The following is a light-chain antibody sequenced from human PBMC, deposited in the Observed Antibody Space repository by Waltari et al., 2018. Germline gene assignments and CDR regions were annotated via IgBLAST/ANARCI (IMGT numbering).Light chain of an antibody. Sequence: EIVLTQSPDFQSVTPKEKVTITCRASQDISTSLHWYQQKPDQSPKLLIKYASESSAEVPSRFSGRGSRTHFTLTINSLEAEDAATYYCQQSRSFPLTFGGRTKVEIK. V-gene: IGKV6-21*01. CDR2: YAS. J-gene: IGKJ4*01. CDR3: QQSRSFPLT. CDR1: QDISTS.